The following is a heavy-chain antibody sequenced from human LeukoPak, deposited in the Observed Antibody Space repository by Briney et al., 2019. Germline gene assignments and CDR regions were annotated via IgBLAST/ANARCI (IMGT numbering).Heavy chain of an antibody. J-gene: IGHJ4*02. V-gene: IGHV1-18*01. CDR1: GYTFTSYG. D-gene: IGHD6-13*01. CDR2: ISAYNDNT. CDR3: AAAAAGTIEDY. Sequence: ASVKVSCKASGYTFTSYGISWVRQAPGQGLEWMGWISAYNDNTNYAQKLQGRVTMTTDTSTSTAYMELRSLRSDDTAVYYCAAAAAGTIEDYWGQGTLVTVSS.